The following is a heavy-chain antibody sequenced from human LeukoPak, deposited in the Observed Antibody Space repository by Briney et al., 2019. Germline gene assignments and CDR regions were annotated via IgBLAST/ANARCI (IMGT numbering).Heavy chain of an antibody. CDR2: IYPGDSDT. D-gene: IGHD3-16*02. Sequence: GESLKISCKGSGYRFTSYWFGWGRQMPGKGLEWMGIIYPGDSDTSYSPSFQGQVTISADKSINPAYLQWSTLKASDTAMYYCVRPTGGYLNFWGQGTLVTVSS. CDR3: VRPTGGYLNF. CDR1: GYRFTSYW. J-gene: IGHJ4*02. V-gene: IGHV5-51*01.